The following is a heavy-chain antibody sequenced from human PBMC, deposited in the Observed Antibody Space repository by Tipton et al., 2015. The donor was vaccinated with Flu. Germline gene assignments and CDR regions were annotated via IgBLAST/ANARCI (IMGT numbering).Heavy chain of an antibody. CDR3: ARATNYDILTGYYYYYGMDV. D-gene: IGHD3-9*01. CDR1: GYTFTSYG. Sequence: QLVQSGAEVKKPGASVKVSCKASGYTFTSYGISWVRQAPGQGLEWMGWISAYNGNTNYAQKLQGRVTMTTDTSTSTAYMGLRSLRSDDTAVYYCARATNYDILTGYYYYYGMDVWGQGTTVTVSS. CDR2: ISAYNGNT. V-gene: IGHV1-18*01. J-gene: IGHJ6*02.